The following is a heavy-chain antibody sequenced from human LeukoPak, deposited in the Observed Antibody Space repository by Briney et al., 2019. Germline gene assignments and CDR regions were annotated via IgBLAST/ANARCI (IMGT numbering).Heavy chain of an antibody. CDR3: ARDRGYIYGYYFDY. Sequence: GASVNVSCTASGYTFTTYAMHWVRQAPGQRLEWMGWINGGNGNTKYSQKFQGSVTITRDTSASTAYMELSSLRSEDTAVYYCARDRGYIYGYYFDYWGQGTLVTVSS. J-gene: IGHJ4*02. D-gene: IGHD5-18*01. V-gene: IGHV1-3*01. CDR1: GYTFTTYA. CDR2: INGGNGNT.